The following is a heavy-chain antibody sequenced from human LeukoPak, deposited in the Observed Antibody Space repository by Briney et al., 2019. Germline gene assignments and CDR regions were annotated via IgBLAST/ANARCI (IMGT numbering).Heavy chain of an antibody. CDR2: IRSKAYGGTT. J-gene: IGHJ4*02. Sequence: GGSLRLSCTASGFTFGDYAMSWDRQAPGKGLEWVGFIRSKAYGGTTEYAASVKGRFTISRDDSKSIAYLQMNSLKTEDTAVYYCTRAIAAAGLNIDYWGQGTLVTVSS. CDR1: GFTFGDYA. D-gene: IGHD6-13*01. CDR3: TRAIAAAGLNIDY. V-gene: IGHV3-49*04.